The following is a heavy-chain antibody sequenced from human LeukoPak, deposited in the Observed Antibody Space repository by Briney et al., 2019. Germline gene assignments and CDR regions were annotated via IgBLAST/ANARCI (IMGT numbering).Heavy chain of an antibody. CDR2: INPSGGST. D-gene: IGHD3-22*01. J-gene: IGHJ4*02. Sequence: ASVKVSCKASGYTFTSYYMHWVRQAPGQGLEWMGVINPSGGSTSYAQKFQGRVTMTRDMSTSTVYMELSSLRSEDTAVYYCARERYYYDSSGYYSYFDYWGQGTLVTVSS. CDR1: GYTFTSYY. CDR3: ARERYYYDSSGYYSYFDY. V-gene: IGHV1-46*01.